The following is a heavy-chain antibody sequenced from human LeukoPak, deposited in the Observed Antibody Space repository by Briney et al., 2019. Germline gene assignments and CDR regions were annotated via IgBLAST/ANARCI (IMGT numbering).Heavy chain of an antibody. D-gene: IGHD3-9*01. CDR1: GFTFSSYS. V-gene: IGHV3-21*01. CDR3: ARDGAVLRYFDWLSHWFDP. J-gene: IGHJ5*02. Sequence: GSLRLSFAASGFTFSSYSMNWVRQAPGKGLEWVSSISSSSSYIYYADSVKGRFTISRDNAKNSLYLQMNSLRAEDTAVYYCARDGAVLRYFDWLSHWFDPWGQGTLVTVSS. CDR2: ISSSSSYI.